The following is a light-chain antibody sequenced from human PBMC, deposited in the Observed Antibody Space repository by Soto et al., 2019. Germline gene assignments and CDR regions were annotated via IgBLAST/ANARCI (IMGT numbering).Light chain of an antibody. J-gene: IGKJ1*01. V-gene: IGKV3-15*01. CDR1: QNIYSN. CDR2: RAS. CDR3: LQYHNFWA. Sequence: IVMTQTPATLSGSRVEIAALSFRASQNIYSNMAWYQQRPGQAPRLLIYRASTRATGVPARFSGSGSGIEFTLTISTLQSEDFTVYSCLQYHNFWAFGPGTKVDI.